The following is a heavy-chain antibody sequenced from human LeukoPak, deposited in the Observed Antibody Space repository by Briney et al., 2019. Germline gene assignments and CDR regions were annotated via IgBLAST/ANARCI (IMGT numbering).Heavy chain of an antibody. CDR1: GGSFSGYY. D-gene: IGHD6-19*01. Sequence: KPSETLSLTCAVYGGSFSGYYWSWIRQPPGKGLEWIGEINHSGSINYNPSLKSRVTISVDTSKNQFSLKLSSVTAADTAVYYCARVGWAVNWFDPWGQGTLVTVSS. V-gene: IGHV4-34*01. CDR2: INHSGSI. J-gene: IGHJ5*02. CDR3: ARVGWAVNWFDP.